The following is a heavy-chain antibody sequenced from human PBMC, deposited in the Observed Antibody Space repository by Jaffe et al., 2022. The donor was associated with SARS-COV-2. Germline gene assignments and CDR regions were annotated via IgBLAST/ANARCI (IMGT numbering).Heavy chain of an antibody. Sequence: QVQLVQSGAEVKKPGSSVKVSCKASGGTFSSYTISWVRQAPGQGLEWMGRIIPILGIANYAQKFQGRVTITADKSTSTAYMELSSLRSEDTAVYYCARSRWGDVDTAMVPLYWYYGMDVWGQGTTVTVSS. D-gene: IGHD5-18*01. V-gene: IGHV1-69*02. J-gene: IGHJ6*02. CDR1: GGTFSSYT. CDR3: ARSRWGDVDTAMVPLYWYYGMDV. CDR2: IIPILGIA.